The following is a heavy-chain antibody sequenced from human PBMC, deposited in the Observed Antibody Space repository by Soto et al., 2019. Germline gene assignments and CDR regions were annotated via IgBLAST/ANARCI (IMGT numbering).Heavy chain of an antibody. V-gene: IGHV4-30-4*01. CDR3: ARGSGIYVSSY. CDR2: IYYSGST. J-gene: IGHJ4*02. D-gene: IGHD3-16*01. Sequence: PSETLSLTCTVSGGSISSGDYYWSWIRQPPGKGLEWIGYIYYSGSTYYNPSLKSRVTISVDTSKNQFSLKLSSVTAADTAVYYCARGSGIYVSSYWGQGTLVTVSS. CDR1: GGSISSGDYY.